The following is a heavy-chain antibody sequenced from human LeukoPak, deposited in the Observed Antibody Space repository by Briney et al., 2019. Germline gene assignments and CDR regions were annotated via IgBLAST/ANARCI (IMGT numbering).Heavy chain of an antibody. V-gene: IGHV4-34*01. CDR1: GGSFSGYY. CDR3: ARGPVDTAPMAGPPFDY. D-gene: IGHD5-18*01. CDR2: INHSGST. J-gene: IGHJ4*02. Sequence: SETLSLTCAVYGGSFSGYYWSWIRQPPGKGLEWIGEINHSGSTNYNPSLKSRVTISVDTSKNQFSLKLSSVTAADTAVYYCARGPVDTAPMAGPPFDYWGQGTLVTGPS.